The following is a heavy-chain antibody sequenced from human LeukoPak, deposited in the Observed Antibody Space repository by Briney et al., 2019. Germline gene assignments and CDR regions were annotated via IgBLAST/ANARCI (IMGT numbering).Heavy chain of an antibody. CDR1: GFTFSSFG. D-gene: IGHD1-20*01. Sequence: GGSLRLSCAASGFTFSSFGMHWVRQAPGKGLEWLAVISSDGSKEYYADSVKGRFTISRDNSKNTLYLQMNSLRAEDTAVYYCAKDYNWSLSPQYYFDYWGQGTLVTVSS. CDR3: AKDYNWSLSPQYYFDY. J-gene: IGHJ4*02. CDR2: ISSDGSKE. V-gene: IGHV3-30*18.